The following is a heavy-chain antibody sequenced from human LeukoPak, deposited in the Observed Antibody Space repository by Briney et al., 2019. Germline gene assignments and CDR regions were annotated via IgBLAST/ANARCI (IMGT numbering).Heavy chain of an antibody. J-gene: IGHJ6*03. CDR3: AGHPVEMASNYYYYYYMDV. CDR1: GGSISSYY. Sequence: PSETLSLTCTVSGGSISSYYWSWIGQPPAKGLDGIGYIYTNGSTNYNPSLKSRVTISVATSKNQFSLKLSSMTAAATAVYYCAGHPVEMASNYYYYYYMDVWGKGTTVTVSS. V-gene: IGHV4-4*09. CDR2: IYTNGST. D-gene: IGHD5-24*01.